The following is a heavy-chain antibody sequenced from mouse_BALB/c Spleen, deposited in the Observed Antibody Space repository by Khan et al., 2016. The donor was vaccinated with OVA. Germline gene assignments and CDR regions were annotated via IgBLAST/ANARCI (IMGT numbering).Heavy chain of an antibody. J-gene: IGHJ3*01. D-gene: IGHD2-2*01. V-gene: IGHV1S56*01. Sequence: VQLQESGPELVKPGASVRISCKASGYTFTSYYIHWVKQRPGQGLEWIGWIYPGNVSPKYNERFKDKATLTADKSSSTAFMQLSSLTSEDSAVYFCARAGYGSFAYWGQGTLITVSA. CDR1: GYTFTSYY. CDR3: ARAGYGSFAY. CDR2: IYPGNVSP.